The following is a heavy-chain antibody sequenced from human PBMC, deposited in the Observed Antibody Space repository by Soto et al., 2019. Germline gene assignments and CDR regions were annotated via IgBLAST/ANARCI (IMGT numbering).Heavy chain of an antibody. CDR1: GFTFRSYG. Sequence: EVLLLESGGGLVQPGGSLRLSCVTSGFTFRSYGMNWVRQAPGGGLEWVANIIGSGDSTSYADSVKGRFTISRDNSQNPLFLQMDRLRVDDTATYYCVKDRAFRTVAGTDHWGQGALVTVSS. CDR2: IIGSGDST. CDR3: VKDRAFRTVAGTDH. D-gene: IGHD6-19*01. J-gene: IGHJ4*02. V-gene: IGHV3-23*01.